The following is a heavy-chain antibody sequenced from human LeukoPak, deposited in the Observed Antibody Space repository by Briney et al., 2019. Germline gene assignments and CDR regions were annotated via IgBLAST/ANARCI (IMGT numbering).Heavy chain of an antibody. CDR1: GGSFSGYY. D-gene: IGHD2-2*01. J-gene: IGHJ5*02. CDR3: ARAHHPLYCSSTSCSNWFDP. CDR2: INHSGST. V-gene: IGHV4-34*01. Sequence: SETLSLTCAVYGGSFSGYYWSWIRQPPGKGLDWIGEINHSGSTNCNPSLKSRVTISVDTSKNQFSLKLSSVTAADTAVYYCARAHHPLYCSSTSCSNWFDPWGQGTLVTVSS.